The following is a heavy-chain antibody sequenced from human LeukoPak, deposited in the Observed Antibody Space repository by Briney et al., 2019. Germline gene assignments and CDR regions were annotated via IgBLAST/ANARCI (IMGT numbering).Heavy chain of an antibody. CDR1: GFTFSSYA. J-gene: IGHJ4*02. V-gene: IGHV3-23*01. D-gene: IGHD3-22*01. Sequence: GRSLRLSCAASGFTFSSYAMSWVRQAPGKGLEWVSAISGSGGSTYYADSVKGRFTISRDNSKNTLYLQMNSLRAEDTAVYYCAKSLGVRDYYYDSSGYYYFDYWGQGTLVTVSS. CDR3: AKSLGVRDYYYDSSGYYYFDY. CDR2: ISGSGGST.